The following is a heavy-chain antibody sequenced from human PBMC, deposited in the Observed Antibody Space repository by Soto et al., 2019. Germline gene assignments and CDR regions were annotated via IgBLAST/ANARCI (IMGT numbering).Heavy chain of an antibody. D-gene: IGHD3-10*01. J-gene: IGHJ6*02. CDR1: GYTFTSYA. Sequence: ASVKVSCKASGYTFTSYAMHWVRQAPGQRLEWMGWINAGNGNTKYSQKFQGRVTITRDTSASTAYMELSSLRSEDTAVYYCARAPGVINYYYYYGMDVWGQGTTVT. CDR2: INAGNGNT. V-gene: IGHV1-3*01. CDR3: ARAPGVINYYYYYGMDV.